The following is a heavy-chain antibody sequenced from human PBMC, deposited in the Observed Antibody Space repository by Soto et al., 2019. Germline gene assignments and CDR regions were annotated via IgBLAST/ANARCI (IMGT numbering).Heavy chain of an antibody. D-gene: IGHD3-22*01. Sequence: LSLTCTVSGGSISSGDYYWSWIRQPPGKGLEWIGYIYYSGSTYYNPSLKSRVTISVDTSKTQFSLKLSSVTAADTAVYYCATGGAFYDSSGYLDYWGQGTLVTVSS. CDR3: ATGGAFYDSSGYLDY. CDR2: IYYSGST. J-gene: IGHJ4*02. V-gene: IGHV4-30-4*01. CDR1: GGSISSGDYY.